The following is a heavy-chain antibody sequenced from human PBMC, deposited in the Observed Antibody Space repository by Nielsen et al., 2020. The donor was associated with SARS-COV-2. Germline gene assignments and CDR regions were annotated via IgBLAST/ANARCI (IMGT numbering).Heavy chain of an antibody. CDR2: ISGDGGTI. V-gene: IGHV3-11*01. D-gene: IGHD4-23*01. J-gene: IGHJ4*02. CDR1: GFPFSDFY. CDR3: ARHLRWSPGDYSDY. Sequence: GESLKISCAAPGFPFSDFYMTWIRQAPGKGLEWVSHISGDGGTIYYADPVKGRFTISRDNAKNTLYLQMNSLRAEDTALYYCARHLRWSPGDYSDYWGLGTLVTVSA.